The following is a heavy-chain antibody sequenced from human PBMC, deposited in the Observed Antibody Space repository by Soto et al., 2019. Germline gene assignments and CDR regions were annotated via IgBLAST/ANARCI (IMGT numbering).Heavy chain of an antibody. CDR1: GCSFTSYW. J-gene: IGHJ5*02. Sequence: EVQLVQSGAEVKKPGESLKISCKGSGCSFTSYWIGWVRQMPGKGLEWMGIIYPGDSDTRYSPSFQGQVTISADKSISTAYLQWSSLKASDTAMYYCARQALRYFDWPNINTHWFDPWGQGTLVTVSS. V-gene: IGHV5-51*01. CDR3: ARQALRYFDWPNINTHWFDP. CDR2: IYPGDSDT. D-gene: IGHD3-9*01.